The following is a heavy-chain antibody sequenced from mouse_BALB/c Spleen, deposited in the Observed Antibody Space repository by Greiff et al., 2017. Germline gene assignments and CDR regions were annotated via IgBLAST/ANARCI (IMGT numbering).Heavy chain of an antibody. V-gene: IGHV1-69*01. CDR3: ASVGY. CDR1: GYTFTDYW. J-gene: IGHJ2*01. Sequence: QVQLQQPGAELVMPGASVKMSCKASGYTFTDYWMHWVKQRPGQGLEWIGAIDTSDSYTSYNQKFKGKATLTVDESSSTAYMQLSSLTSEDSAVYYCASVGYWGQGTTLTVSS. CDR2: IDTSDSYT.